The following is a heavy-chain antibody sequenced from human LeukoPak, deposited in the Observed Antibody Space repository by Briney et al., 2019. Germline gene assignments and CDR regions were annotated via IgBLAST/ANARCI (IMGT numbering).Heavy chain of an antibody. CDR2: ISSSGIFI. J-gene: IGHJ4*02. Sequence: GGSLRLSRAASGFTFSDYYMSWIRQAPGKGLEWVSYISSSGIFIYYADSVKGRFTISRDNAKNSLYLQMNSLRAEDTAVYYCATLHSAETAIVSIDYWGQGTLVTVSS. D-gene: IGHD5-18*01. CDR1: GFTFSDYY. V-gene: IGHV3-11*01. CDR3: ATLHSAETAIVSIDY.